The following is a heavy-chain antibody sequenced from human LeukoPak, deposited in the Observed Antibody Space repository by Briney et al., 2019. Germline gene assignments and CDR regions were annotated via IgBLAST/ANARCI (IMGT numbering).Heavy chain of an antibody. J-gene: IGHJ5*02. Sequence: GASVKVSCKASGYTFTSYDINWVRQATGQGLEWMGWMNPNSGNTGYAQKFQGRVTMTRNTSISTAYMELSSLRSEDTAVYYCARFGIRKNWFDPWGQGTLVTVSS. CDR2: MNPNSGNT. D-gene: IGHD1-14*01. V-gene: IGHV1-8*01. CDR3: ARFGIRKNWFDP. CDR1: GYTFTSYD.